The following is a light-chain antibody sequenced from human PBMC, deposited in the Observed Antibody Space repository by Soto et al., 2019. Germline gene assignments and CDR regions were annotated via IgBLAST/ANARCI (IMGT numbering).Light chain of an antibody. V-gene: IGLV2-18*02. CDR1: SSDIGSYHR. CDR3: SSYAGPVTMI. CDR2: EVS. Sequence: QSALTQPPSVSGSPGQSVTISCTGTSSDIGSYHRVSWYQQPPGPAPQLMIYEVSNRPSGVPDRFSGSKSGNPASLTISGLQAEDQADYYCSSYAGPVTMIFRGGTKVTVL. J-gene: IGLJ2*01.